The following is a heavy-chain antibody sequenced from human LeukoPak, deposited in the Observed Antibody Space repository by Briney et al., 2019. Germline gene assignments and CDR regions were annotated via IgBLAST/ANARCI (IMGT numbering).Heavy chain of an antibody. Sequence: GGSLRLSCAASGFTFSSYAMSWVRQAPGKGLEWVSAISGSGGSTYYADSVKGRFTISRDNSKNTLYLQMNSLRAEDTAVYYCAKGGAIRGYYYYGMDVWGQGTTVTVSS. D-gene: IGHD3-16*01. CDR2: ISGSGGST. CDR3: AKGGAIRGYYYYGMDV. CDR1: GFTFSSYA. V-gene: IGHV3-23*01. J-gene: IGHJ6*02.